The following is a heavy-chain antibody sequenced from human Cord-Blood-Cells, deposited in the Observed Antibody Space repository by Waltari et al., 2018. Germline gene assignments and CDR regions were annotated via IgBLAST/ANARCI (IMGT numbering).Heavy chain of an antibody. Sequence: QLQLQESGPGLVKPSETLSLTCTVSGGSISSSSYYWGWIRQPPGKGLELIGSSCYRWSTYYNPCLTRRVTIAVDTANNQFSRKLSYVTAADAAVYYCGRRPYTRLLGGGWYFDLWGRGTLVTVSS. D-gene: IGHD3-16*01. J-gene: IGHJ2*01. CDR3: GRRPYTRLLGGGWYFDL. CDR2: SCYRWST. V-gene: IGHV4-39*01. CDR1: GGSISSSSYY.